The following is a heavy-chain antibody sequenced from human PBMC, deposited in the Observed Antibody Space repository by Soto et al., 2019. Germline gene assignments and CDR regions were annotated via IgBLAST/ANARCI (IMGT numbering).Heavy chain of an antibody. CDR2: IRSKAYGGTT. Sequence: GGSLRLSCTASGFTFGDYAMSWFRQAPGKGLEWVGFIRSKAYGGTTEYAASVKGRFTISRDDSKSIAYLKMNSLKTEDTAVYYCTSFGDYDGYYYYGRDVWGQGTPVTVSS. CDR3: TSFGDYDGYYYYGRDV. V-gene: IGHV3-49*03. CDR1: GFTFGDYA. D-gene: IGHD3-10*01. J-gene: IGHJ6*02.